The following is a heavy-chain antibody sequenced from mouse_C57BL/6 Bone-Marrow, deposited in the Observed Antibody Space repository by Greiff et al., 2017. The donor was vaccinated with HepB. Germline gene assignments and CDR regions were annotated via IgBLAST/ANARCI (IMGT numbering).Heavy chain of an antibody. Sequence: EVMLVESGEGLVKPGGSLKLSCAASGFTFSSYAMSWVRQTPEKRLEWVAYISGGGDYIYYADTVKGRFTISSDNARNTLYLQMSSLKSEDTAMYYCTRGQLRPSWFAYWGQGTLVTVSA. CDR3: TRGQLRPSWFAY. CDR2: ISGGGDYI. J-gene: IGHJ3*01. D-gene: IGHD3-2*02. CDR1: GFTFSSYA. V-gene: IGHV5-9-1*02.